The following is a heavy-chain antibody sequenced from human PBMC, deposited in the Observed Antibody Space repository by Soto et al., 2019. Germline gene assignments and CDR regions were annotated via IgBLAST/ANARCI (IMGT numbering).Heavy chain of an antibody. CDR2: INHSGST. Sequence: NPSETLSLTCAVYGGSFSGYYWSWIRQPPGKGLEWIGEINHSGSTNYNPSLKSRVTISVDTSKNQFSLKLSSVTAADTAVYYCARMAASRSYFGVVIIRPYGMDVWGQGTTVTVSS. V-gene: IGHV4-34*01. J-gene: IGHJ6*02. D-gene: IGHD3-3*01. CDR3: ARMAASRSYFGVVIIRPYGMDV. CDR1: GGSFSGYY.